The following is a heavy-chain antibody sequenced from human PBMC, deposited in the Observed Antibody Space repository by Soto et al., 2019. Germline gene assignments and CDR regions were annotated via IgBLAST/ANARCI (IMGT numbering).Heavy chain of an antibody. D-gene: IGHD4-17*01. CDR3: AGDYGVYDWYGMDV. J-gene: IGHJ6*02. CDR2: ISPIFGSP. CDR1: GATFRSYA. Sequence: VQLVQSGAEVKKPGSSVKVSCRASGATFRSYAFTWVRQAPGQGLEWMGGISPIFGSPIYARQFQGRVTITADDSASPAYMELNSLSSEDTAVYYCAGDYGVYDWYGMDVWGQGTTVTVSS. V-gene: IGHV1-69*01.